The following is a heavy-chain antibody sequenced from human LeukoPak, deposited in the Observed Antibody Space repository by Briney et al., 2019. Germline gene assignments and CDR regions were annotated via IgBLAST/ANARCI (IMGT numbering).Heavy chain of an antibody. V-gene: IGHV4-34*01. CDR3: ASVPSWFDP. CDR1: GGSFSGYY. Sequence: SETLSLTCAVYGGSFSGYYWSWIRQPPGKGLEWIGEINHSGSTNYNPSLKSRVTISVDTSKNQFSLKLSSVTAADTAVYYCASVPSWFDPWGQGTLVTVSS. J-gene: IGHJ5*02. CDR2: INHSGST.